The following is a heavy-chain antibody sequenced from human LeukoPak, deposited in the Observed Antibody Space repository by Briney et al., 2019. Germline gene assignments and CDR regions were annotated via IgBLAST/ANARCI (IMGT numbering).Heavy chain of an antibody. CDR1: GGSICTYY. CDR2: IYYNGCT. Sequence: PSETLSLTCTVSGGSICTYYWSWIRQPPGKGLEWIGYIYYNGCTDYNPSLKSRVTISLHTSKNQFSLNLSSVTAADTAVYYCARDRHWTNDWVFHYWGQGTLVTVSS. V-gene: IGHV4-59*01. CDR3: ARDRHWTNDWVFHY. D-gene: IGHD1/OR15-1a*01. J-gene: IGHJ4*02.